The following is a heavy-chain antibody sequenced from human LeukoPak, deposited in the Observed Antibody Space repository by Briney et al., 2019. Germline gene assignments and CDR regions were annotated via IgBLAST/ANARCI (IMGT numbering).Heavy chain of an antibody. D-gene: IGHD4-17*01. CDR3: AKGMIRYGDLDAFDI. CDR1: GGSISSSDCY. CDR2: MSYSGST. V-gene: IGHV4-39*07. Sequence: KSSETLSLTCAVSGGSISSSDCYWGWIRQPPGKGLEWIGSMSYSGSTYYKPSLKSRVTISVDTSKNQFSLRLRSVTAADTAMYYCAKGMIRYGDLDAFDIWGQGTLFTVSS. J-gene: IGHJ3*02.